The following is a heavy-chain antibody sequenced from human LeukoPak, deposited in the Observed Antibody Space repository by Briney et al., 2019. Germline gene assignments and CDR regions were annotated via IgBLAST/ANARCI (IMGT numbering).Heavy chain of an antibody. Sequence: GGSLRLSCAASGFTFSSYWMNWARQAPGKGLEWVAVISYDGSNKYYADSVKGRFTISRDNSKNTLYLQMNSLRAEDTAVYYCARDGGEGSSPTFDYWGQGTLVTVSS. CDR2: ISYDGSNK. V-gene: IGHV3-30*03. CDR3: ARDGGEGSSPTFDY. D-gene: IGHD6-6*01. J-gene: IGHJ4*02. CDR1: GFTFSSYW.